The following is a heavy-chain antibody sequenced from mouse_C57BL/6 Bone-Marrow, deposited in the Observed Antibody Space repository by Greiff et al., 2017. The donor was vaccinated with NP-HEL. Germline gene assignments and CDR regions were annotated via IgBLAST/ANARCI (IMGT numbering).Heavy chain of an antibody. CDR2: ISSGSSTI. Sequence: EVKLVESGGGLVKPGGSLKLSCAASGFTFSDYGMHWVRQAPEKGLEWVAYISSGSSTIYYADTVKGRVPISRANAKNTLFLQMTSLRSEYTAMYYCARGGSNRFAYWGQGTLVTVSA. CDR3: ARGGSNRFAY. CDR1: GFTFSDYG. J-gene: IGHJ3*01. V-gene: IGHV5-17*01. D-gene: IGHD1-1*01.